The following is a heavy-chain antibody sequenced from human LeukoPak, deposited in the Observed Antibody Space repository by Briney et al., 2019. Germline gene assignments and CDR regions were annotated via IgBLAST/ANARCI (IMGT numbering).Heavy chain of an antibody. Sequence: GGSLRLSCAASGFTSSFYWMSWVRQAPGKGLEWVANIKQDGSEKYYVDSVKGRFTISRDNSKNTLYLQMNSLRAEDTAVYYCAKDRYRAAAGPGWFDPWGQGTLATVSS. V-gene: IGHV3-7*01. CDR3: AKDRYRAAAGPGWFDP. D-gene: IGHD6-13*01. CDR2: IKQDGSEK. CDR1: GFTSSFYW. J-gene: IGHJ5*02.